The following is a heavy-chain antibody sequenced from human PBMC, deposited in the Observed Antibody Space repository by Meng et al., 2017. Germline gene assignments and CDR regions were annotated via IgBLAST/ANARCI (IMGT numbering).Heavy chain of an antibody. D-gene: IGHD5-12*01. CDR1: GGSSSGYS. CDR3: ARGRDSGYDRPAPGWGFDP. J-gene: IGHJ5*02. V-gene: IGHV4-34*01. Sequence: QAGEGLFHPLETQSLPCAVCGGSSSGYSCTCIPRPPGKGLEWIGEINHSGSTNYNPSLQSRVTISVDTSKNQFSLKLSSVTAADTAVHYCARGRDSGYDRPAPGWGFDPWGQGTLVTVSS. CDR2: INHSGST.